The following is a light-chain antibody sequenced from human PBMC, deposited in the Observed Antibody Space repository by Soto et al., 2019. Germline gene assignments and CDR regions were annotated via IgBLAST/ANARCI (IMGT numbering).Light chain of an antibody. CDR3: QQYGTSTLT. V-gene: IGKV3-20*01. CDR1: QSISSTF. J-gene: IGKJ5*01. Sequence: VLTQSPGTLSLSPGERATLSCRASQSISSTFLAWYQQKPGLAPRLLIYGASSRATGIPDRFSGSGSGTDFTLTISRLEPEDFAVYYCQQYGTSTLTFGQGTRLEI. CDR2: GAS.